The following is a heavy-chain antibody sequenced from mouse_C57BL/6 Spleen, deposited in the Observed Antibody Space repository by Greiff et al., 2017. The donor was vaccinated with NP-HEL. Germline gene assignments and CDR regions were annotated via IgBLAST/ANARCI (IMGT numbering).Heavy chain of an antibody. CDR1: GITFSDYG. D-gene: IGHD1-1*01. CDR2: ISSGSSTI. J-gene: IGHJ4*01. CDR3: ARPGNYYGSSSYYAMDY. V-gene: IGHV5-17*01. Sequence: EVKLVESGGGLVKPGGSLKLSCAASGITFSDYGMHWVHQAPEKGLEWVAYISSGSSTIYYADTVKGRFTISRDNAKNTLCLQMTSLRSEDTAMYYCARPGNYYGSSSYYAMDYWGQGTSVTVSS.